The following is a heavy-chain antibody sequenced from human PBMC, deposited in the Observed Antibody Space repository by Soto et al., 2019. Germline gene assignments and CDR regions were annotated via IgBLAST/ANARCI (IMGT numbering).Heavy chain of an antibody. V-gene: IGHV4-39*01. CDR2: IYYSGST. CDR3: ARRPAPGLEVVVAAMSYYYGMDV. CDR1: GGSISSSSYY. D-gene: IGHD2-15*01. J-gene: IGHJ6*02. Sequence: PSGSLSLTCTVSGGSISSSSYYWGWIRQPPGKGLEWIGSIYYSGSTYYNPSLKSRVTIPVDTSKNQFSLKLSSVTAADTAVYYCARRPAPGLEVVVAAMSYYYGMDVWGQGTTVTVSS.